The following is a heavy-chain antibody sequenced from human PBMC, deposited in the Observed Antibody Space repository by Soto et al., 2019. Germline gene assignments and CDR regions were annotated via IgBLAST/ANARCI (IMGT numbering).Heavy chain of an antibody. CDR3: ATHLRTGVAPTYLDY. J-gene: IGHJ4*02. V-gene: IGHV3-23*01. CDR1: GFSFSTYT. CDR2: ISSSGGNT. D-gene: IGHD3-3*01. Sequence: GGSLRLSCAASGFSFSTYTMSWVRQAPGKGLEWVSGISSSGGNTYYSDSVKGRFTISRDNSKDTLFLQMNRLGAEDTALYFCATHLRTGVAPTYLDYWGQGNLVTVSS.